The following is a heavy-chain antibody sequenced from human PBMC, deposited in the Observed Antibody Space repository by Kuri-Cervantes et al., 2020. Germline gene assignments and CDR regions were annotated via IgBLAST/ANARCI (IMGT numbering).Heavy chain of an antibody. V-gene: IGHV1-18*01. CDR3: ARYDWGGTREDTFDY. D-gene: IGHD7-27*01. CDR2: INSYSGNT. J-gene: IGHJ4*02. Sequence: ASVKVSCKASGYTFTYYGISWVRQAPGQGLEWMGWINSYSGNTDYAQKFQGRVTVTTDTSTSTAYMELRSLRSDDTAVYYCARYDWGGTREDTFDYWGQGTRVTVSS. CDR1: GYTFTYYG.